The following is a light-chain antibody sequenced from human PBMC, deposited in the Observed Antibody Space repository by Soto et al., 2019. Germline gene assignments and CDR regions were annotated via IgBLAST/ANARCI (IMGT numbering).Light chain of an antibody. Sequence: DIQVTQSPSSLSASVGDRVTITCQASQDITKSLNWYQQQPGTAPKLLIYDASNLQSGVPSRFSGGGSGTDFTLTITSLQPDDLATYFCQQCYTVPYTFGQGTKVDI. CDR3: QQCYTVPYT. V-gene: IGKV1-33*01. CDR2: DAS. J-gene: IGKJ2*01. CDR1: QDITKS.